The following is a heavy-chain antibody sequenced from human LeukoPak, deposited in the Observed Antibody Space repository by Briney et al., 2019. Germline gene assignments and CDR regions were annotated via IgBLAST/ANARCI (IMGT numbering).Heavy chain of an antibody. D-gene: IGHD5-18*01. Sequence: PGGSLRLSCAASGFTFSGYYMSWIRQAPGKGLEWVSYISSSGSTIYYADSVKGRFTISRDNAKNSLYLQMNNLRVEDTAVYYCARDQPIGYNYGYPFDNWGQGTLVTVSS. J-gene: IGHJ4*02. V-gene: IGHV3-11*04. CDR2: ISSSGSTI. CDR3: ARDQPIGYNYGYPFDN. CDR1: GFTFSGYY.